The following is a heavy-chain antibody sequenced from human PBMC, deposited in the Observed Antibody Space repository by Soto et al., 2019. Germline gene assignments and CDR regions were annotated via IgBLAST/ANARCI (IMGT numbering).Heavy chain of an antibody. CDR1: GFTFSSYG. V-gene: IGHV3-30*18. Sequence: QVQLVESGGGVVQPGRSLRLSCAASGFTFSSYGMHWVRQAPGKGLGWVAVISYDGSNKYYADSVKGRFTISRDNSKNTLYLQMNSLRAEDTAVYYCAKAGAVAESNTWFDPWGQGTLVTVSS. CDR2: ISYDGSNK. J-gene: IGHJ5*02. D-gene: IGHD6-19*01. CDR3: AKAGAVAESNTWFDP.